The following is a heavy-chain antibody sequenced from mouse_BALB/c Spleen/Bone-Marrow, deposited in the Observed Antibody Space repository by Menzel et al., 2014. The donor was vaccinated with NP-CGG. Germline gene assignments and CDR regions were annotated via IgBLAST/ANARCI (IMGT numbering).Heavy chain of an antibody. CDR2: INPSNGRT. CDR3: ARWAVRRPGYFDV. J-gene: IGHJ1*01. Sequence: QVQLQQSGAELVKPGASVKLSCKASGYTFXSYWMHWVKQRPGQGLEWIGEINPSNGRTNYNEKFKSKATLTVDKSSSTAYMQLSSLTSEDSAVYYCARWAVRRPGYFDVWGAGTTVTVSS. D-gene: IGHD2-14*01. V-gene: IGHV1S81*02. CDR1: GYTFXSYW.